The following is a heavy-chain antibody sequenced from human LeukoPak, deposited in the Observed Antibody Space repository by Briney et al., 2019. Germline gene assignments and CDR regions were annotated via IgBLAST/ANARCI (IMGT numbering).Heavy chain of an antibody. J-gene: IGHJ6*02. CDR1: GFTFSSYA. CDR3: AKDQNLYDFRSGYYSVYYYGMDV. Sequence: GGSLRLSCAASGFTFSSYAMSWVRQAPGKGLEWVSAISGSGGSTYYADSVKGRFTISRDNSKNTLYLQMNSLRAEDTAVYYCAKDQNLYDFRSGYYSVYYYGMDVWGQGTTVTVSS. CDR2: ISGSGGST. V-gene: IGHV3-23*01. D-gene: IGHD3-3*01.